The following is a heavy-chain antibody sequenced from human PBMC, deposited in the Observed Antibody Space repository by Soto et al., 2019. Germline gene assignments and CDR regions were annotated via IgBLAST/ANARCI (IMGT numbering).Heavy chain of an antibody. CDR3: AKVAGGLGYFDL. V-gene: IGHV3-23*01. Sequence: EVQLLESGGGLARPGGSLRLSCVASGFTVSDYAITWVGQAPGKGLEWVATISATGGNIEYTDSLKGRFTISRDNSKNTLYLQLNGLTSDDTAVHYCAKVAGGLGYFDLWGRGTLVTLAS. J-gene: IGHJ2*01. CDR2: ISATGGNI. D-gene: IGHD3-16*01. CDR1: GFTVSDYA.